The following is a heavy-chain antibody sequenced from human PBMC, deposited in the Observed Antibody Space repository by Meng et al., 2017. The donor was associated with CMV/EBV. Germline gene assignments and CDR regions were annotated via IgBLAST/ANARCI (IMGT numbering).Heavy chain of an antibody. V-gene: IGHV3-30-3*01. CDR2: ISYDGSNK. D-gene: IGHD6-13*01. CDR1: GFTFSSYA. J-gene: IGHJ5*02. CDR3: ARDPSDCHSSSWCWFDP. Sequence: GESLKISCAASGFTFSSYAMHWVRQAPGKGLEWVAVISYDGSNKYYADSVKGRFTISRDNSKNTLYLQMNSLRAEDTAVYYCARDPSDCHSSSWCWFDPWGQGTLVTVSS.